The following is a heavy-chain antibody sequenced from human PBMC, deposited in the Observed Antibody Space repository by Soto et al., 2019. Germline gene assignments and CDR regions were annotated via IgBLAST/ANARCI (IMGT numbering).Heavy chain of an antibody. V-gene: IGHV3-49*04. J-gene: IGHJ4*02. D-gene: IGHD6-13*01. CDR3: TRGRGTSGWYADY. CDR1: GFVFGDYA. CDR2: VRSETYGGST. Sequence: GGSLRLSCSASGFVFGDYAVTWVRQAPGKGLEWVGVVRSETYGGSTEYAASVKGRFRISRDDSESIAYLQMTSLKTEDTAVYYCTRGRGTSGWYADYWGKGILVTVSS.